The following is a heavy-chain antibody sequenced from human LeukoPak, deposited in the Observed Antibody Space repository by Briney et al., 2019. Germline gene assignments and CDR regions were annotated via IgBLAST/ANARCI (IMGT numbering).Heavy chain of an antibody. CDR3: ARHREYGSGNYYFASFDC. J-gene: IGHJ4*02. D-gene: IGHD3-10*01. CDR2: INHSGST. CDR1: GLTLSSYE. Sequence: PGGSLRLSCTVSGLTLSSYEMSWIRQAPGKGLEWIGEINHSGSTNYNPSLKSRVTISVDTSNNQFSLKLSSVTAADTAVYYCARHREYGSGNYYFASFDCWGQGTLVTVSS. V-gene: IGHV4-34*01.